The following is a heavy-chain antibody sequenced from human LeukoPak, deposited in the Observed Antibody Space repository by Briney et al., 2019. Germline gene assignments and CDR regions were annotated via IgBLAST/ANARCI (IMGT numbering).Heavy chain of an antibody. CDR3: ARRTYFYDSSGYYFDY. CDR1: GGSISSYY. J-gene: IGHJ4*02. CDR2: IYYSGST. D-gene: IGHD3-22*01. Sequence: SEALSLTCTVSGGSISSYYWSWIRQPPGKGLECIGYIYYSGSTNYNPSLKSRVTVSVDTSKNQFTLKLSSVTAADTAVYYCARRTYFYDSSGYYFDYWGQGTLVTVSS. V-gene: IGHV4-59*01.